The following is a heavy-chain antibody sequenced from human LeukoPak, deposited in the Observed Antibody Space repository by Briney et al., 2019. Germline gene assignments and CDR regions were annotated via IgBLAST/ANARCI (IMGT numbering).Heavy chain of an antibody. CDR1: GYTFTSYG. J-gene: IGHJ6*03. Sequence: ASVKVSCKSSGYTFTSYGISWVRQAPGQGLEWMGWISAYNGNTNYAQKLQGRVTMTTDTSTSTAYIELRSLRSDDTAVYYCARGLFVNNYYYYMDVWGKGTTVTVSS. CDR2: ISAYNGNT. CDR3: ARGLFVNNYYYYMDV. D-gene: IGHD2/OR15-2a*01. V-gene: IGHV1-18*01.